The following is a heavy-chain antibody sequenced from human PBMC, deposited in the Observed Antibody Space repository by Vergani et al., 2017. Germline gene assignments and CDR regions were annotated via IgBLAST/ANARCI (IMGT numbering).Heavy chain of an antibody. Sequence: QLQLQESGSGLVKPSQTLSLTCAVSGGSISSGGYSWSWIRQPPGKGLEWIGYIYHSGSTYYNPSLKSRVTISVDRSKNQFSLKLSSVTAADTAGYYCARLPDSSSWKKEGVEAFAIWGQGTMVTVYS. D-gene: IGHD6-13*01. CDR1: GGSISSGGYS. J-gene: IGHJ3*02. CDR3: ARLPDSSSWKKEGVEAFAI. CDR2: IYHSGST. V-gene: IGHV4-30-2*01.